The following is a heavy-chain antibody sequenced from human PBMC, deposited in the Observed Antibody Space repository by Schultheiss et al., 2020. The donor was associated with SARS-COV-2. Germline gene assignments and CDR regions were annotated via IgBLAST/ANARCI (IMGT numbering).Heavy chain of an antibody. Sequence: GGSLRLSCAASGFTFSSYSMNWVRQAPGKGLEWVSYISSSSSTIYYADSVKGRFTISRDNAKNSLYLQMNSLRAEDTAVYYCARFRVAVAGLVSYYYYYMDVWGKGTTVTVSS. J-gene: IGHJ6*03. CDR1: GFTFSSYS. D-gene: IGHD6-19*01. V-gene: IGHV3-48*01. CDR3: ARFRVAVAGLVSYYYYYMDV. CDR2: ISSSSSTI.